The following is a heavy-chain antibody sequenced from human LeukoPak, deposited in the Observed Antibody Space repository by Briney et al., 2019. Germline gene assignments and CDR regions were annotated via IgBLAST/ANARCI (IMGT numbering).Heavy chain of an antibody. CDR2: VYTSGST. V-gene: IGHV4-4*07. J-gene: IGHJ4*02. CDR3: ARVSYDGGGALFDY. Sequence: PSETLSLTCTVSGDSISSFYWSWIRQPAGKGLEWIGRVYTSGSTNYNPSLKSRVTISVDKSKNQFSLMLSSVTAADTAVYYCARVSYDGGGALFDYWGQGTLVTVSS. CDR1: GDSISSFY. D-gene: IGHD1-26*01.